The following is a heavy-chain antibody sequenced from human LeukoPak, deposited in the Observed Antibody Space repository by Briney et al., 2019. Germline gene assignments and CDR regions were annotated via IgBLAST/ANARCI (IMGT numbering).Heavy chain of an antibody. CDR3: ARDAYYYGSGTSYKVRSFDF. D-gene: IGHD3-10*01. CDR1: GYSISRDYY. Sequence: SETLSLTRTVSGYSISRDYYWGWIRQPPGEGLEWIGSIYHSGDTHYSPSLRSRVTISVDTSKNQFSLKLSSVTAADTAVDYCARDAYYYGSGTSYKVRSFDFWGQGTLVTVSS. CDR2: IYHSGDT. J-gene: IGHJ4*02. V-gene: IGHV4-38-2*02.